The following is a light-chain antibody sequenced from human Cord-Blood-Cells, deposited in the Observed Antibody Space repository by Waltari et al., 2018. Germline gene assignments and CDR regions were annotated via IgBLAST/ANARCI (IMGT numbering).Light chain of an antibody. V-gene: IGKV3-15*01. Sequence: EIVMTQSTATLSVSPGERATLSCRASQSVSSNLAWYQQKPCQAPRLLIYGASTRATGIPARFSGSGSGTEFTLTISSLQSEDFAVYYCQQYNNWPPWTFGQGTKVEIK. CDR1: QSVSSN. CDR2: GAS. CDR3: QQYNNWPPWT. J-gene: IGKJ1*01.